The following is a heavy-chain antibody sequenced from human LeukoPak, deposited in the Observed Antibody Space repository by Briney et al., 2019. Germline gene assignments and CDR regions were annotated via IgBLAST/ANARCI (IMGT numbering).Heavy chain of an antibody. J-gene: IGHJ4*02. V-gene: IGHV1-69*04. CDR3: ARDTGDGYNLYYFDY. Sequence: SVKVSCKASGGTFSSYAISWVRQALGQGLEWMGRIIPILGIANYAQKFQGRVTITADKSTSTAYMELSSLRSEDTAVYYCARDTGDGYNLYYFDYWGQGTLVTVSS. CDR1: GGTFSSYA. D-gene: IGHD5-24*01. CDR2: IIPILGIA.